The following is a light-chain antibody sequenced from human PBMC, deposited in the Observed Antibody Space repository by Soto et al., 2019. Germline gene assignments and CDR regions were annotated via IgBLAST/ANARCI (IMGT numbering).Light chain of an antibody. CDR3: QQGFSLPWT. CDR1: SDIKNH. Sequence: IQDAQSPSSLSASVRDKGTNTFRASSDIKNHLNWEPGTVRSGPRLLIYAVSNLQSGVPSTFSASGSGTDFALNISSLQADDFGTYYCQQGFSLPWTFGQGTKVDIK. CDR2: AVS. V-gene: IGKV1-39*01. J-gene: IGKJ1*01.